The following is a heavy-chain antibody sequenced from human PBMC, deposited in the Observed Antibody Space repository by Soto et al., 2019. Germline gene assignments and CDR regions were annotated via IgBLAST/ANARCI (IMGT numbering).Heavy chain of an antibody. CDR1: GFTFSSYA. V-gene: IGHV3-23*01. CDR3: AKRRGAGGQFDS. J-gene: IGHJ4*02. D-gene: IGHD2-15*01. CDR2: VSIGGST. Sequence: DVKLLESGGGLVQPEGSLRLSCAASGFTFSSYAMGWVRQGPGKGLEWVAVVSIGGSTHYADSVRGRFTISRHNSKNTLSLQMTGLTAEDNAVYFCAKRRGAGGQFDSWGQGALVIVSS.